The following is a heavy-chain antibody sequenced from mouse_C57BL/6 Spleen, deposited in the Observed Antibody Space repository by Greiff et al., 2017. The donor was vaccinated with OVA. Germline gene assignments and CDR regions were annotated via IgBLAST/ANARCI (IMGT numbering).Heavy chain of an antibody. Sequence: VQLKESGPGLVKPSQSLSLTCSVTGYSITSGYYWNWIRQFPGNKLEWMGYISYDGSNNYNPSLKNRISITRDTSKNQFFLKLNSVTTEDTATYYCARAEFYDAMDYWGQGTSVTVSS. J-gene: IGHJ4*01. CDR1: GYSITSGYY. D-gene: IGHD2-3*01. CDR3: ARAEFYDAMDY. V-gene: IGHV3-6*01. CDR2: ISYDGSN.